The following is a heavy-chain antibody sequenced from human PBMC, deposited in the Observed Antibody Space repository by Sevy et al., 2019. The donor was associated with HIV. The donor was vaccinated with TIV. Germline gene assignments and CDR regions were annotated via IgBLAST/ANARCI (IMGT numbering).Heavy chain of an antibody. CDR2: IIPIFGTA. D-gene: IGHD2-2*02. J-gene: IGHJ6*02. CDR3: ASHLGEINIVVVPAAIGYYYGMDV. V-gene: IGHV1-69*13. CDR1: GGTFSSYA. Sequence: ASVKVSCKASGGTFSSYAISWVRQAPGQGLEWMGGIIPIFGTANYAQKFQGRVTITADESTSTAYMELSSLRSEDTAVYYCASHLGEINIVVVPAAIGYYYGMDVWGQGTTVTVSS.